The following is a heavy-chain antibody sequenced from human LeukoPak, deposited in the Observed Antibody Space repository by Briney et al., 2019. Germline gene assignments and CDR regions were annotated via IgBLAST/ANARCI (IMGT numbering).Heavy chain of an antibody. J-gene: IGHJ2*01. D-gene: IGHD5-24*01. CDR3: ARGRDGYNFGYLDL. CDR2: MTPNSGIT. V-gene: IGHV1-8*03. CDR1: GYTFTSYD. Sequence: ASVKVSCKASGYTFTSYDINWVRQATGQGLEWMGWMTPNSGITGYAQKFQGRVTITRNTSITTAYMELSSLRSEDTAVYYCARGRDGYNFGYLDLWGRGTLVTVSP.